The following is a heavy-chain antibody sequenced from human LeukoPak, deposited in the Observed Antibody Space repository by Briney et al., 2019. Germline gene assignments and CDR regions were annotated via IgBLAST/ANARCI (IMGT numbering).Heavy chain of an antibody. V-gene: IGHV3-74*01. CDR3: TYYESARGH. Sequence: GGPLRLSCAASGFTFSSYWMHWVRQAPGKGLVWVSDINNDASRTDYADSVKGRFTISRDNAKNTLYLQMNSLRAEDTAVYYCTYYESARGHWGQGTLVTVSS. CDR1: GFTFSSYW. D-gene: IGHD3-10*01. J-gene: IGHJ4*02. CDR2: INNDASRT.